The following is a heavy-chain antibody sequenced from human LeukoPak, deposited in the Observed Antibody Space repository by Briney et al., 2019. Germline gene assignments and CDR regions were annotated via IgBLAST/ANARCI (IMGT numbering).Heavy chain of an antibody. J-gene: IGHJ4*02. D-gene: IGHD6-13*01. CDR3: ARVAAAGNYYFDY. Sequence: SETLSLTCTVSGGSTSTYYWSWIRQPAGKGLEWIGRIYTSGSTNYNPSLKSRVTILVDTSKNQFSLKLSSVTAADTAVYFCARVAAAGNYYFDYWGQGTLVTVSS. CDR2: IYTSGST. CDR1: GGSTSTYY. V-gene: IGHV4-4*07.